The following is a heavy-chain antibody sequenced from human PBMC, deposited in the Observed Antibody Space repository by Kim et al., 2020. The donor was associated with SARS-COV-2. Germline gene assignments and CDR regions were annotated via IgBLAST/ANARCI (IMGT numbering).Heavy chain of an antibody. Sequence: SVKVSCKASGGTFSSYAISWVRQAPGQGLEWMGRIIPILGIANYAQKFQGRVTITADKSTSTAYMELSSLRSEDTAVYYCARDDSGNDILTGYNYYYGMDVWGQGTTVTVSS. CDR2: IIPILGIA. D-gene: IGHD3-9*01. CDR1: GGTFSSYA. J-gene: IGHJ6*02. V-gene: IGHV1-69*04. CDR3: ARDDSGNDILTGYNYYYGMDV.